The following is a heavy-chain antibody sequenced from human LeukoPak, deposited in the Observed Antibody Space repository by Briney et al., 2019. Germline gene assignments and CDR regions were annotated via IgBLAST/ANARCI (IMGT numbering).Heavy chain of an antibody. CDR1: GFTFTSSA. J-gene: IGHJ3*02. CDR3: AANTPRVLREDAFDI. CDR2: IVVGSGNT. Sequence: GASVKVSCKASGFTFTSSAMQWVRQARGQRLEWIGWIVVGSGNTNYAQNFQERVTITRDMSTSTAYMELSSLRSEDTAVYYCAANTPRVLREDAFDIWGQGTMVTVSS. D-gene: IGHD2-8*01. V-gene: IGHV1-58*02.